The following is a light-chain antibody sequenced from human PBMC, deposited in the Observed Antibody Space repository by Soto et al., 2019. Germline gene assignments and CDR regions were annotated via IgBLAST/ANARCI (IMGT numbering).Light chain of an antibody. CDR3: CSYAGTYTVV. CDR1: SSYVGDYNY. Sequence: QSVLTQPRSVSGSPGQSVTISCTGTSSYVGDYNYVSWYQQHPGKAPKFIIYEVSKRPSGVPDRFSGSKSGNTASLTISGLQAEDEADYYCCSYAGTYTVVFGGGTKVTVL. V-gene: IGLV2-11*01. CDR2: EVS. J-gene: IGLJ2*01.